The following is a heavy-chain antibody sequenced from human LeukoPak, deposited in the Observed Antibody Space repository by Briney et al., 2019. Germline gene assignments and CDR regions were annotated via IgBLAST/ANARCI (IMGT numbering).Heavy chain of an antibody. Sequence: SETLSLTCTVSGGSISSGDYYWSWIRQPLGKGLEWIGYIYYSGSTYYNPSLKSRVTISVDTSKNQFSLKLSSVTAADTAVYYCARGARYMVRGVNWGQGTLVTVSS. D-gene: IGHD3-10*01. CDR1: GGSISSGDYY. J-gene: IGHJ4*02. CDR3: ARGARYMVRGVN. V-gene: IGHV4-30-4*01. CDR2: IYYSGST.